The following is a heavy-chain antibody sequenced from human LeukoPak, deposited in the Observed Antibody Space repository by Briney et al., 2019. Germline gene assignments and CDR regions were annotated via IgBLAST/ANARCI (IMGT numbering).Heavy chain of an antibody. CDR1: GGTFSSYT. CDR2: IIPILGIA. D-gene: IGHD2-15*01. CDR3: AISDCSGGSCYSDY. V-gene: IGHV1-69*02. Sequence: SVKVSCKASGGTFSSYTISWVRQAPGQGLEWMGRIIPILGIANYAQKFQGRVTITADKSTSTAYMELSSLRSEDTAVYFCAISDCSGGSCYSDYWGQGTLVTVSS. J-gene: IGHJ4*02.